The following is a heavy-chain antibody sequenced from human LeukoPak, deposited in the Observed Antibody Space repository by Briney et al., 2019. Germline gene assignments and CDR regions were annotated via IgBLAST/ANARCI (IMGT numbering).Heavy chain of an antibody. CDR1: GFTFSSYE. CDR2: ISSSSSYI. V-gene: IGHV3-21*01. CDR3: ARIGDSRSWHFDY. D-gene: IGHD6-13*01. J-gene: IGHJ4*02. Sequence: GGSPRLSCAASGFTFSSYEMNWVRQAPGKGLEWVSSISSSSSYIYYADSVKGRFTISRDNAKNSLYLQMNSLRAEDTAVYYCARIGDSRSWHFDYWGQGTLVTVSS.